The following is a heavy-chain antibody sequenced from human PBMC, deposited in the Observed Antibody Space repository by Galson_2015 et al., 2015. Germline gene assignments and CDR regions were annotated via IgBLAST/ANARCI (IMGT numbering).Heavy chain of an antibody. CDR3: AREGWFGATGYFDL. CDR2: IWYDGSNK. D-gene: IGHD3-10*01. V-gene: IGHV3-33*01. Sequence: SLRLSCAASGFTFSSYGMHWVRQAPGKGLEWVAVIWYDGSNKYYADSVKGRFTISRDNSKNTLYLQMNSLRAEDTAVYYCAREGWFGATGYFDLWGRGTLVTVSS. CDR1: GFTFSSYG. J-gene: IGHJ2*01.